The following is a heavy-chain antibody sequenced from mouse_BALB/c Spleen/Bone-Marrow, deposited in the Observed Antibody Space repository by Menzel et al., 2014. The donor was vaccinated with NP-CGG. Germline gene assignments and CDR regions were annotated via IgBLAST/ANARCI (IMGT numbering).Heavy chain of an antibody. Sequence: EVMLVESGGDLVKPGGSLKLSCAASGFTFSNYAMSWVRQTPEKRLEWVASISSGGSTYYPDSAKGRFTISRDNARNILYLQMSSMRSEDTAMYYCVREHYYGSNYFTYWGQGTLVTVSA. CDR1: GFTFSNYA. J-gene: IGHJ3*01. D-gene: IGHD1-1*01. CDR2: ISSGGST. CDR3: VREHYYGSNYFTY. V-gene: IGHV5-6-5*01.